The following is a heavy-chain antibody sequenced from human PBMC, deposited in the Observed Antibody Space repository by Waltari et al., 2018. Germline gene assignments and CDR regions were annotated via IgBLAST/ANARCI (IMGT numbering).Heavy chain of an antibody. V-gene: IGHV3-48*03. D-gene: IGHD3-10*01. CDR2: ILNSNTL. Sequence: EVQLVESGGGLVQPGGSLRLSCAASGFTFTSYQMHWVRQAPGKGLDWISYILNSNTLDYADSVNGRFTVSRDNAKSSLYLHMNSLRAEDTAVYYCARAPPLTFYYGSGSPYYFDFWGQGTLVTVSS. CDR1: GFTFTSYQ. CDR3: ARAPPLTFYYGSGSPYYFDF. J-gene: IGHJ4*02.